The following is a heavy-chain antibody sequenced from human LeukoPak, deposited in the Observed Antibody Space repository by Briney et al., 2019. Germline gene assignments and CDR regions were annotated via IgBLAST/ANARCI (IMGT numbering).Heavy chain of an antibody. Sequence: ASVKVSCKASGYTFTSYYMHWVRQAPGQGLEWMGIINPSGGSTSYAQKFQGRVTMTRDTSTSTVYMELSSLRSEDTAVYYCARDHHATMVRGSGYFDYWGQGTLVTVSS. CDR1: GYTFTSYY. D-gene: IGHD3-10*01. V-gene: IGHV1-46*01. J-gene: IGHJ4*02. CDR2: INPSGGST. CDR3: ARDHHATMVRGSGYFDY.